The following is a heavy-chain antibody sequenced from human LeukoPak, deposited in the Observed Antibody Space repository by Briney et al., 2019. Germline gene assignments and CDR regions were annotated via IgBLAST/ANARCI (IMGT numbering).Heavy chain of an antibody. D-gene: IGHD3-10*01. Sequence: GGSLRLSWAASGFIFTSYSFNWVRQAPGKGLEWVSYISGSGRTIYYADSVRGRFTISRDDAKNSPYLQMNSLRAEDTAVYYCARPEIPEGVLWFYYMDVWGKGTTVTASS. J-gene: IGHJ6*03. CDR1: GFIFTSYS. CDR3: ARPEIPEGVLWFYYMDV. V-gene: IGHV3-48*01. CDR2: ISGSGRTI.